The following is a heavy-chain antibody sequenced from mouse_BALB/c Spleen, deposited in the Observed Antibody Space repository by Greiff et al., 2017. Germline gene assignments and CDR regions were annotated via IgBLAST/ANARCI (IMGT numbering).Heavy chain of an antibody. J-gene: IGHJ4*01. CDR1: GFTFSDYY. CDR3: ARPYYGAMDY. D-gene: IGHD2-10*01. CDR2: ISDGGSYT. V-gene: IGHV5-4*02. Sequence: DVQLVESGGGLVKPGGSLKLSCAASGFTFSDYYMYWVRQTPEKRLEWVATISDGGSYTYYPDSVKGRFTISRDNAKNTLYLQMSSLKSEDTAMYYCARPYYGAMDYWGQGTSVTVSS.